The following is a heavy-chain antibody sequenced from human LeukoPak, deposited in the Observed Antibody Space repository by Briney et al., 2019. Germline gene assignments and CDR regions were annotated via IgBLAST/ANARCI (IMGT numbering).Heavy chain of an antibody. CDR1: GFTFSSYN. D-gene: IGHD3-10*01. J-gene: IGHJ6*03. CDR2: ISSRSSYI. CDR3: VRGRGGSWPINYYYYMDV. V-gene: IGHV3-21*01. Sequence: GGSLRLSCAASGFTFSSYNMNWVRQAPGKGLEWVSSISSRSSYINYADSVKGRFTISRDNAKNSLYLQMNSLRAEDTAVYYCVRGRGGSWPINYYYYMDVWGKGTTVTVSS.